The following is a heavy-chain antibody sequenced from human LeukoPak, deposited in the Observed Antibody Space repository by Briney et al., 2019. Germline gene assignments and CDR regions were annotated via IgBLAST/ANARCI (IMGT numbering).Heavy chain of an antibody. V-gene: IGHV1-46*01. CDR1: GYTFTSYY. CDR2: INPSGGST. CDR3: AREQLNYYDSSGYYDY. Sequence: ASVKVSCKASGYTFTSYYMHWVRQAPGQGLEWMGIINPSGGSTSYAQKFQGRVIMTRDTSTSTVYMELSSLRSEDTAVYYCAREQLNYYDSSGYYDYWGQGTLVTVSS. J-gene: IGHJ4*02. D-gene: IGHD3-22*01.